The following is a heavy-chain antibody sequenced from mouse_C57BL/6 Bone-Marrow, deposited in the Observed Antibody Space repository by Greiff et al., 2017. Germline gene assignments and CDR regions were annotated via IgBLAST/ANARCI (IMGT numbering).Heavy chain of an antibody. CDR3: ARAGITTVVGDYFDY. D-gene: IGHD1-1*01. CDR1: GYTFTDYY. J-gene: IGHJ2*01. V-gene: IGHV1-26*01. Sequence: EVQLQQSGPELVKPGASVKISCKASGYTFTDYYMNWVKQSHGKSLEWIGEINPNNGGTSYNQKFKGKAPLTVDKSSSTAYMELRSLTSEDSAVYYCARAGITTVVGDYFDYWGQGTTLTVSS. CDR2: INPNNGGT.